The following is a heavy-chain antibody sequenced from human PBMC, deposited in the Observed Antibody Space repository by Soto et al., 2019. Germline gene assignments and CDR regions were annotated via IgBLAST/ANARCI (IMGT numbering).Heavy chain of an antibody. J-gene: IGHJ4*02. Sequence: SETLSLTCTVSGGSISSGDYYWIWIRQPPGKVLEWIGYIYYSGSTYYNPSLKSRVTISVDTSKNQFSLKLSSVTAADTAVYYCASYYYDSSGYPGYWGQGTLVTVSS. CDR3: ASYYYDSSGYPGY. CDR1: GGSISSGDYY. CDR2: IYYSGST. V-gene: IGHV4-30-4*01. D-gene: IGHD3-22*01.